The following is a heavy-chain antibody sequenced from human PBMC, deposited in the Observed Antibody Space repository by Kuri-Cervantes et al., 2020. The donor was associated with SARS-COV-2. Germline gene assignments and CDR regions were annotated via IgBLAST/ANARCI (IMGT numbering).Heavy chain of an antibody. CDR1: GGSISSGGYY. CDR3: ARGNELWGNHFDY. CDR2: IYYSGST. Sequence: SCTVSGGSISSGGYYWSWIRQHPGKGLEWIGYIYYSGSTYYNPSLKSRVTISVDTSKNQFSLKLSSVTAADTAVYYCARGNELWGNHFDYWGQGTLVTVSP. D-gene: IGHD5-18*01. J-gene: IGHJ4*02. V-gene: IGHV4-31*02.